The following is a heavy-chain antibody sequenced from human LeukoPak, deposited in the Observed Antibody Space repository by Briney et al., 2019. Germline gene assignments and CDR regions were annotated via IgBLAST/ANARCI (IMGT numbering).Heavy chain of an antibody. CDR3: ASRDIVVVPAATRDFDY. CDR1: GGSISSYY. Sequence: SETLSLTCTVSGGSISSYYWGWIRQPPGEGLEWIGEINHRESTNYNPSLKSRVTISVDTSKNQFSLEMSSVTAADTAVYYCASRDIVVVPAATRDFDYWGQGTLVTVSS. D-gene: IGHD2-2*01. V-gene: IGHV4-34*01. CDR2: INHREST. J-gene: IGHJ4*02.